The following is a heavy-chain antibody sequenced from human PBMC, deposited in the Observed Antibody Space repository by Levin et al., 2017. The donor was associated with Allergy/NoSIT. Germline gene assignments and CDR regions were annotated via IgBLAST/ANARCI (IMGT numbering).Heavy chain of an antibody. CDR3: AREWGYDSSGYYFAY. Sequence: SVKVSCKASGGTFSRYAISWVRQAPGQGPEWMGGITPMFGTANYAQKFQGRVTITADESTSTAYLELSSLTSQHTAVYYCAREWGYDSSGYYFAYWGQGTLVTVSS. CDR1: GGTFSRYA. D-gene: IGHD3-22*01. J-gene: IGHJ4*02. V-gene: IGHV1-69*13. CDR2: ITPMFGTA.